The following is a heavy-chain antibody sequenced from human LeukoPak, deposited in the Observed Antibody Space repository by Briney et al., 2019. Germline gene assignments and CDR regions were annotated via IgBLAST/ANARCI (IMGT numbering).Heavy chain of an antibody. CDR2: IKQDGNEK. J-gene: IGHJ4*02. D-gene: IGHD3-3*01. Sequence: GGTLRLSCAASGFTFSSYWMSWVRQAPGKGLEWVANIKQDGNEKYYVDSVKGRFTISRDNAKNSLYLQIDSLRAEDTAVYYCARSNDFWSAYDYYFDYWGQGTLVTVSS. V-gene: IGHV3-7*01. CDR3: ARSNDFWSAYDYYFDY. CDR1: GFTFSSYW.